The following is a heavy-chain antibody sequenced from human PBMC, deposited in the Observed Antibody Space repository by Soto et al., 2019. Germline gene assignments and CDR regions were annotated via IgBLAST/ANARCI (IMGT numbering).Heavy chain of an antibody. J-gene: IGHJ6*03. CDR2: TYYRSKWYN. V-gene: IGHV6-1*01. CDR1: GDRVSSNSSA. D-gene: IGHD2-15*01. Sequence: QTLSLTCAMSGDRVSSNSSAWNWIRQSPSRGLEWLGRTYYRSKWYNDYAVSVKSRITINPDTSRNQFSLQLNSVTPEDTAVYYCAREVVVVAAPYYYNYYYMDVWGKGTTVTVSS. CDR3: AREVVVVAAPYYYNYYYMDV.